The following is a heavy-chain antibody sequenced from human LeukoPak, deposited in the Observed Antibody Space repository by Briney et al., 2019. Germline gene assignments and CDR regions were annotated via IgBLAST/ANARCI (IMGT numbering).Heavy chain of an antibody. CDR3: ARSGYSSATDY. CDR1: GFTFSSYA. J-gene: IGHJ4*02. D-gene: IGHD6-19*01. V-gene: IGHV3-30*04. Sequence: GRSLRLSCAASGFTFSSYAMHWVRQAPGKGLEWVAVISYDGSNKYYADSVKGRFTISRDNSKNTLYLQMNSLRAEDTAVYYCARSGYSSATDYWGRGTLVTVSS. CDR2: ISYDGSNK.